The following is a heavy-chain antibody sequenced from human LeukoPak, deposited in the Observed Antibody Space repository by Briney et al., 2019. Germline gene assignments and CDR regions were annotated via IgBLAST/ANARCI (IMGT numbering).Heavy chain of an antibody. CDR3: AKDPTGYYYDSSGYLLPDY. J-gene: IGHJ4*02. Sequence: GGSLRLSCAASGFTFSSYGMPCVRRAPGKGLEGGAFIRYYGSNKYYADSVKGRFTISRDNSKNTLYLQMNSLRAEDTVVYYCAKDPTGYYYDSSGYLLPDYWGQGTLVTVSS. CDR1: GFTFSSYG. V-gene: IGHV3-30*02. D-gene: IGHD3-22*01. CDR2: IRYYGSNK.